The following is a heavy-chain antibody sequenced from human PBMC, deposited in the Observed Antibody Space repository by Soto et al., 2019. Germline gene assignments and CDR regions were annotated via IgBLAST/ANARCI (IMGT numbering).Heavy chain of an antibody. V-gene: IGHV3-33*01. J-gene: IGHJ6*02. CDR3: ARREHDNTRGPYYYGMDV. D-gene: IGHD3-10*01. CDR2: IWYDGSNK. CDR1: GFTFSRYG. Sequence: QVQLVESGGGVAQPGRSLRLSCAVSGFTFSRYGMYWVRQAPGKGLEWVAVIWYDGSNKYYADSVKGRFTISRDNSKNILYLQMNSLRADDTAVYYCARREHDNTRGPYYYGMDVWGQGTTVTVSS.